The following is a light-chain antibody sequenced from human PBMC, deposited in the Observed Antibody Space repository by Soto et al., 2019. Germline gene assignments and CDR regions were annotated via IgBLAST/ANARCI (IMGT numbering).Light chain of an antibody. V-gene: IGKV3-15*01. J-gene: IGKJ5*01. CDR2: GAS. CDR1: QSVSSH. CDR3: QQYHNWPPIT. Sequence: EIVMTQSPDTLFVSLGEGATLSCRASQSVSSHLAWYQHKPGQAPRLPIYGASTRASGIPARFSGSGSETDFTLTISSLQSEDSAVYYCQQYHNWPPITFGQGTRLEIK.